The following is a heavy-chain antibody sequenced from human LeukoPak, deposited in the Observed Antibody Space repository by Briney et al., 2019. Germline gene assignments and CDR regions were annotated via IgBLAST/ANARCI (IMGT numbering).Heavy chain of an antibody. J-gene: IGHJ3*02. V-gene: IGHV3-23*01. CDR2: ITDSGANT. CDR1: GFTFNSFA. Sequence: GGSLRLSCAASGFTFNSFAMSWVRQAPGKGLEWVSTITDSGANTYYADSVKGRFTISRDNSGTTLFLQMNSLRVEDAALYYCAKGYSGYDYWAFDIWGQGTMVTVSS. CDR3: AKGYSGYDYWAFDI. D-gene: IGHD5-12*01.